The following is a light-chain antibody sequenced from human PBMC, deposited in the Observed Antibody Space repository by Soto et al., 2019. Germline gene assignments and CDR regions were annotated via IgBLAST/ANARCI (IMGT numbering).Light chain of an antibody. CDR3: QQYGSSPKM. V-gene: IGKV3-20*01. CDR1: QSVRNNN. CDR2: GAS. Sequence: EIVLTQSPGTLSFSPGERATLSCRASQSVRNNNLNWYQQKAGQAPRLLIYGASIRATGIPDRFSGSGSGTDFTLTISRLEPEDFAVYYCQQYGSSPKMFGQGTKVDI. J-gene: IGKJ1*01.